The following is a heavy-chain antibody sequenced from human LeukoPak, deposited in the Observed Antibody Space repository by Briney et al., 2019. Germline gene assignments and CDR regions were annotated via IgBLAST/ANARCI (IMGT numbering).Heavy chain of an antibody. V-gene: IGHV4-39*07. Sequence: PSETLSLTCTVSGGSISSGSYLWGCIRQSPGKGLEWIGSISYSGSTYYNPSLKSRVTVSVDTSKNQFSLKVTSVTAADTAVYYCASWVGNRNWFDPWGQGTLVTVSS. CDR1: GGSISSGSYL. J-gene: IGHJ5*02. CDR3: ASWVGNRNWFDP. CDR2: ISYSGST. D-gene: IGHD1-26*01.